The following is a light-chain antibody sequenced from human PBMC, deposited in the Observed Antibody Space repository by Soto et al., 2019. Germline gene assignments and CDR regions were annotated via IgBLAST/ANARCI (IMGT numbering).Light chain of an antibody. CDR2: AAS. CDR1: QTVSSNF. Sequence: EIVLTQSPGTLSLSPGDRATLSCSASQTVSSNFLAWYQQRPAQAPRLLIHAASSRATGIPDRFSGSGSGTDFTLTISRLEPEDFAVYYCQQYGSSPGTFGQGTKVDIK. CDR3: QQYGSSPGT. V-gene: IGKV3-20*01. J-gene: IGKJ1*01.